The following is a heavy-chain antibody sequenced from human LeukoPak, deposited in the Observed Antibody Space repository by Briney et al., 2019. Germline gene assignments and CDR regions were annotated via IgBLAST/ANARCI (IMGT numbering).Heavy chain of an antibody. D-gene: IGHD5-24*01. CDR1: GGSISSGGYY. V-gene: IGHV4-31*03. Sequence: SQTLSLICTVSGGSISSGGYYWSWIRQHPGKGLEWIGYIYYSGSTYYNPSLKSRVTISVDTSKNQFSLKLSSVTAADTAVYYCARLNRDGYNTPWYWGQGTLVTVSS. J-gene: IGHJ4*02. CDR2: IYYSGST. CDR3: ARLNRDGYNTPWY.